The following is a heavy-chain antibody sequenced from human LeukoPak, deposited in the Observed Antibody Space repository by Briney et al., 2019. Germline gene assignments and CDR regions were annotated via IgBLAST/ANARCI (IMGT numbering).Heavy chain of an antibody. V-gene: IGHV3-23*01. CDR3: AKDPLDSGWYSEEDY. CDR1: GFTFSSYA. D-gene: IGHD6-19*01. Sequence: GGSLRLSCAASGFTFSSYAMSWVRQAPGKGLEWVSAISGSGGSTYYADSVKGRFTISRDNSKNTLYLQMNSLRAEDTAVYYCAKDPLDSGWYSEEDYWGQGTLVTVSS. CDR2: ISGSGGST. J-gene: IGHJ4*02.